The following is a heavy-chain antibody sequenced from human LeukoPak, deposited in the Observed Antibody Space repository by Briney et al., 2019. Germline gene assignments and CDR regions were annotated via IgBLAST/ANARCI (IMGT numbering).Heavy chain of an antibody. CDR1: GFSLGDYI. CDR3: TTGFYGGGIYHY. J-gene: IGHJ4*02. D-gene: IGHD2-21*01. CDR2: SRSKTFGGTA. V-gene: IGHV3-49*04. Sequence: PGRSLRLSCTPSGFSLGDYIMSWVRQAPGKGLEWVGFSRSKTFGGTAEYAASVKGRFTISRDDSKSIAYLQMDSLKTEDTALYYCTTGFYGGGIYHYWGQGTLVTVSS.